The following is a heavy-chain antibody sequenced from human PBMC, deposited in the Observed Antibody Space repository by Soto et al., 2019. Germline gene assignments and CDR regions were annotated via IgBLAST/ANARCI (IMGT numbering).Heavy chain of an antibody. D-gene: IGHD5-12*01. CDR2: ISYDGSNK. Sequence: PGGSLRLSCAASGFTFSSYGMHGVRQAPGKGLEWVAVISYDGSNKYYADSVKGRFTISRDNSKNTLYLQMNSLRAEDTAVYYCAKTIPSGYENHYFDYWGQGTLVTVSS. V-gene: IGHV3-30*18. J-gene: IGHJ4*02. CDR1: GFTFSSYG. CDR3: AKTIPSGYENHYFDY.